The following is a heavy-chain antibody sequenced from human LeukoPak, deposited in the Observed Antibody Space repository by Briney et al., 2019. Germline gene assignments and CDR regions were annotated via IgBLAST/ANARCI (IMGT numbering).Heavy chain of an antibody. J-gene: IGHJ5*02. CDR3: ARALPRDSSSWYKGLEPRAWFDP. CDR1: XXXFSGYY. CDR2: INHSGST. D-gene: IGHD6-13*01. V-gene: IGHV4-34*01. Sequence: PSETLSLTCXVXXXXFSGYYWSWIRQPPGKGLEWIGEINHSGSTNYNPSLKSRVTISVDTSKNQFSLKLSSVTAADTAVYYCARALPRDSSSWYKGLEPRAWFDPWGQGTLVTVSS.